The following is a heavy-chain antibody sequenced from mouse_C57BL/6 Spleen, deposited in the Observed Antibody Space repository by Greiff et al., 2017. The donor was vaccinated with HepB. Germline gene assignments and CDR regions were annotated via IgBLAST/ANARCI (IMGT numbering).Heavy chain of an antibody. CDR2: IWGVGST. J-gene: IGHJ3*01. D-gene: IGHD1-1*01. CDR3: ATPDYGSSSPFAY. Sequence: VQRVESGPGLVAPSQSLSITCTVSGFSLTSYGVDWVRQSPGKGLEWLGVIWGVGSTNYNSALKSRLSISKDNSKSQVFLKMNSLQTDDTAMYYCATPDYGSSSPFAYWGQGTLVTVSA. CDR1: GFSLTSYG. V-gene: IGHV2-6*01.